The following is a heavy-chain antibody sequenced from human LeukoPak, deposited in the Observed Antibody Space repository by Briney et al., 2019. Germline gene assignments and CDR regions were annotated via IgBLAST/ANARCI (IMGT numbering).Heavy chain of an antibody. CDR2: IYTRGGT. V-gene: IGHV4-4*07. CDR3: ARHVTVRIFRGSWFDP. Sequence: NSSETLSLTCTGSGGSISSYYWSWIRQPAGKGLEWIGRIYTRGGTDYNPSPKSRVSRSVYTSRKQFPLKLRSVTAPDTAVYYFARHVTVRIFRGSWFDPWGQGTLVTVSS. J-gene: IGHJ5*02. D-gene: IGHD1-14*01. CDR1: GGSISSYY.